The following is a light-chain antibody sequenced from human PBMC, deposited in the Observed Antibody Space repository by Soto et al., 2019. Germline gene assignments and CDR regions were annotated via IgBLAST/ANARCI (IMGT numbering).Light chain of an antibody. CDR3: QQYDSAPLT. V-gene: IGKV3-20*01. CDR2: GAS. J-gene: IGKJ4*02. Sequence: EVVLTQSPGTLSLSPGERAILSCRASQSVNSRYLAWYQQKHGQAPRLLISGASSRATGIPDRFSGSGSGTDFTLISNRLEAEDFAVYYCQQYDSAPLTFGGGTKVEI. CDR1: QSVNSRY.